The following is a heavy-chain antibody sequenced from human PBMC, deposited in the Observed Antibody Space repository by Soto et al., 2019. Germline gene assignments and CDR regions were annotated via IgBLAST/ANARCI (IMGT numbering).Heavy chain of an antibody. CDR3: ARHRGGIAAAGNADYYYYYMDV. CDR1: GGSISSYY. V-gene: IGHV4-59*08. J-gene: IGHJ6*03. Sequence: SETLSLTCTVSGGSISSYYWSWIRQPPGRGLEWIGYIHYSGSTNYNPSLKGRVTISVDTSKNQFSLKLSSVTAAGTAVYYCARHRGGIAAAGNADYYYYYMDVWGKGTTVTVSS. CDR2: IHYSGST. D-gene: IGHD6-13*01.